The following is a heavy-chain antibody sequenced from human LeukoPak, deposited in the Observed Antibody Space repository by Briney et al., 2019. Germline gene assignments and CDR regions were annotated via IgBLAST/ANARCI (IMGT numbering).Heavy chain of an antibody. CDR1: GYTFTSYG. CDR3: ARFARVVVAARGQNYYYGMDV. CDR2: ISAYNGNT. D-gene: IGHD2-15*01. V-gene: IGHV1-18*01. Sequence: ASVKVSCKASGYTFTSYGISWVRQAPGQGLEWMGWISAYNGNTNYAQKLQARVTMTTDTSTSTAYMELRSLRSDDTAVYYCARFARVVVAARGQNYYYGMDVWGQGTTVTVSS. J-gene: IGHJ6*02.